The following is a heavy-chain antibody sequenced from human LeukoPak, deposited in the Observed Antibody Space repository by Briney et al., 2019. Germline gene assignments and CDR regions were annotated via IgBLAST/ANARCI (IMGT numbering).Heavy chain of an antibody. V-gene: IGHV3-30*04. CDR2: ISNDGRKT. CDR3: ARDLVYGDSFDY. CDR1: GYTFTSYG. Sequence: SCKASGYTFTSYGIHWVRQAPGKGLEWVTVISNDGRKTYYADSVKGRFTISRDNSKNTLYLQMNSLRAEDTAVYYCARDLVYGDSFDYWGQGTLVTVSS. D-gene: IGHD3-10*01. J-gene: IGHJ4*02.